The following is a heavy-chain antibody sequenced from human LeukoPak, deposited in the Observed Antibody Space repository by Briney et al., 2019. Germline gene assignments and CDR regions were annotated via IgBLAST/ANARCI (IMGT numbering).Heavy chain of an antibody. V-gene: IGHV4-34*01. CDR2: INHSGNT. J-gene: IGHJ4*02. Sequence: PSETLSLSCAVYGGSFSGDYWSWIRQPPGKGLQWIGEINHSGNTNNNPSLKSRVTMSVDTAKNQLSLNLTSVSAADTALYYCAGLHGHNLGILDYWGQGILVTVSS. D-gene: IGHD5-24*01. CDR1: GGSFSGDY. CDR3: AGLHGHNLGILDY.